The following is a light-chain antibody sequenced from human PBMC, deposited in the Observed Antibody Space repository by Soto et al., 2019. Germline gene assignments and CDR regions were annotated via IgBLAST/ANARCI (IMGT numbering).Light chain of an antibody. V-gene: IGKV1-39*01. CDR1: QSIRTY. Sequence: DIQMTQSPSSLSASVGDRVTITCRASQSIRTYLNWYQQRPGKAPKLLIFSASSLQSGVPPRFSGSGSGRDFTLTISSLQPEDSATYYCQQGYSTLPYTFGQGTKLEI. CDR2: SAS. J-gene: IGKJ2*01. CDR3: QQGYSTLPYT.